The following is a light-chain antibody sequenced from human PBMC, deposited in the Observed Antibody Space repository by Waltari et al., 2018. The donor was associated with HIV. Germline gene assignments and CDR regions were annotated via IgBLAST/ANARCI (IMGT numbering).Light chain of an antibody. Sequence: QSALTQPPSASGSPGQSVTISCTGTSSDVGGYNYVSWYQQHPGKAPKLMIYGVNKRPSADPDRFSGSKSDNTASLTVSGLQAEDEAEYYCSSYAGSDNVVFGGGTKLTVL. V-gene: IGLV2-8*01. CDR3: SSYAGSDNVV. CDR1: SSDVGGYNY. CDR2: GVN. J-gene: IGLJ2*01.